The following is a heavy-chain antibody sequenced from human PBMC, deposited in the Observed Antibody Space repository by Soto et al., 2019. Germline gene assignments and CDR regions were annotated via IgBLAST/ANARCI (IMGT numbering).Heavy chain of an antibody. V-gene: IGHV4-31*03. J-gene: IGHJ3*02. CDR1: GGSISSGGYY. CDR2: IYYSGCT. Sequence: PSETLSLTCTVSGGSISSGGYYWSWIRQHTGKGLEWIGYIYYSGCTYYNPSLKSRVTISVDTSKNQFSLKLSSVTAADTAVYYCAADIVVVPAEAGSAFDIWGQGTMVTVSS. CDR3: AADIVVVPAEAGSAFDI. D-gene: IGHD2-2*01.